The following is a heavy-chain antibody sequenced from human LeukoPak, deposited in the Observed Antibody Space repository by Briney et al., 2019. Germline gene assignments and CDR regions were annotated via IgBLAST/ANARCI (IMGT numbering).Heavy chain of an antibody. CDR3: ARGPFDY. CDR2: INPNSGDT. Sequence: ASVKVSCKASGYSFIDFYIHFVRQAPGQGLEWMGWINPNSGDTKYAQTFQGRVTMSGDTSISTAYMELSSLTIDDTAVYYCARGPFDYWGQGTLVTVSS. CDR1: GYSFIDFY. V-gene: IGHV1-2*02. J-gene: IGHJ4*02.